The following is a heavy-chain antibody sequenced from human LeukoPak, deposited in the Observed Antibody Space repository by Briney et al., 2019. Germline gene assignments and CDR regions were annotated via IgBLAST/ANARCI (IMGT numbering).Heavy chain of an antibody. D-gene: IGHD6-13*01. CDR3: AKDQAAAARYYFDD. CDR1: GFTFNSYA. V-gene: IGHV3-30*04. Sequence: QPGGSLRLSCAASGFTFNSYAMRWVRQAPGKGLEWVSVMARDGRDKKYADSVKGRFSISRDNYKHTLYLQMNSLRAEDTSVYYCAKDQAAAARYYFDDWGQGTLVTVSS. CDR2: MARDGRDK. J-gene: IGHJ4*02.